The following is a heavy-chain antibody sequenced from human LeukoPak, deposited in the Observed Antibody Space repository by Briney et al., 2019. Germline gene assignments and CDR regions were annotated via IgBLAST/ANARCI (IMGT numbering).Heavy chain of an antibody. CDR2: INPSGGVT. CDR1: GYTFTSYG. V-gene: IGHV1-46*01. CDR3: ARAPDTSGYFAQPNFDY. J-gene: IGHJ4*02. Sequence: ASVKVSCKASGYTFTSYGISWVRQAPGQGLEWMGIINPSGGVTSSAQKFQGRVTMTRDTSLSTVFMELSSLTSEDTAVYYCARAPDTSGYFAQPNFDYWGQGTLVTVSS. D-gene: IGHD3-22*01.